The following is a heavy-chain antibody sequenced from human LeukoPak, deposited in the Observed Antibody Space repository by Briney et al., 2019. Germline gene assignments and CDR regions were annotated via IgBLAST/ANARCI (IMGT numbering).Heavy chain of an antibody. D-gene: IGHD3-3*01. CDR1: GYTFTGYY. CDR3: ARGRVASPADY. V-gene: IGHV1-2*02. CDR2: INPNSGGT. Sequence: ASVNVSCTASGYTFTGYYMHWVRQAPGQGLEWMGWINPNSGGTNYAQKFQGRVTTTRDTSISTAYMELSRLRSDDTAVYYCARGRVASPADYWGQGTLVTVSS. J-gene: IGHJ4*02.